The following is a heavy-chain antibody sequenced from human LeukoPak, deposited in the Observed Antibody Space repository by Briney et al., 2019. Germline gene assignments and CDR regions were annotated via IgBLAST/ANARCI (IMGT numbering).Heavy chain of an antibody. CDR1: GGSISSYY. V-gene: IGHV4-59*01. CDR2: IYYSGST. Sequence: KPSETLSLTCTVSGGSISSYYWSWVRQPPGKGLEWIGYIYYSGSTNYNPSLKSRVTLSVDTSKNQFSLKLSSVTAADTAVYYCARERQVEMATITVFDIWGQGTMVTVSS. J-gene: IGHJ3*02. CDR3: ARERQVEMATITVFDI. D-gene: IGHD5-24*01.